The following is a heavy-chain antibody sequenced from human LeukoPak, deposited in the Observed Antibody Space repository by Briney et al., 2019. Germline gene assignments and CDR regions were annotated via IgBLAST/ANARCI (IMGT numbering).Heavy chain of an antibody. V-gene: IGHV1-2*02. CDR1: GYTFTGYY. Sequence: ASVKVSCKASGYTFTGYYLHWVRQAPGQGLEWMGWINPNTGGTNYAQKFQGGVTMTRDTTISTAYMELSSLISGDTAVYYWARLGPHYYMDVWGKGTTVTVSS. J-gene: IGHJ6*03. CDR2: INPNTGGT. D-gene: IGHD3-16*01. CDR3: ARLGPHYYMDV.